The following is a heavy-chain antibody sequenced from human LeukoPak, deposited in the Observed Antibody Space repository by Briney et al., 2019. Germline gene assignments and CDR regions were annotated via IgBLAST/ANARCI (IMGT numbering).Heavy chain of an antibody. D-gene: IGHD2-21*01. CDR3: AIDRVMNWFDP. Sequence: ASVKVSCKASGYTFTSYGISWVRQAPGQGLEWMGWISAYNGNTNYAQKLQGRVTMTADTSTSTAYMELRSLRSDDTAVYYCAIDRVMNWFDPWGPGTLVTVSS. V-gene: IGHV1-18*01. CDR2: ISAYNGNT. J-gene: IGHJ5*02. CDR1: GYTFTSYG.